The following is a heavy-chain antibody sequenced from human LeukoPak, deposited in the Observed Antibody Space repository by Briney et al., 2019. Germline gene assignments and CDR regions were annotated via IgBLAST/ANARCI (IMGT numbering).Heavy chain of an antibody. Sequence: GRSLRLSCLASGFSFGDYAMNWVRQAPGKGLEWVGFIRSKAYGETTEYAASMKGRFTISRDDSKSTVYLQMNSLKIEDTAVYYCTKSWNYAWDYWGQGTLVTVSS. J-gene: IGHJ4*02. CDR1: GFSFGDYA. CDR3: TKSWNYAWDY. CDR2: IRSKAYGETT. V-gene: IGHV3-49*04. D-gene: IGHD3-16*01.